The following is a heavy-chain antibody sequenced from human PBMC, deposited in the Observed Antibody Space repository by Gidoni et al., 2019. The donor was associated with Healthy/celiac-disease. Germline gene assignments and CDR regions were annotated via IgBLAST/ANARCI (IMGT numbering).Heavy chain of an antibody. CDR1: GYTFTSYA. J-gene: IGHJ4*02. CDR2: INVGNGNT. Sequence: QLQLVQSVAEVKKPGASVKASCKASGYTFTSYAMHWVRQAPGQRLEWMGGINVGNGNTKYSQKCQGRVTITRDTSASTAYMGLGSLRSEDAAVYYCARSDDSSGWYWALDYWGQGTLVTVSS. CDR3: ARSDDSSGWYWALDY. V-gene: IGHV1-3*01. D-gene: IGHD6-19*01.